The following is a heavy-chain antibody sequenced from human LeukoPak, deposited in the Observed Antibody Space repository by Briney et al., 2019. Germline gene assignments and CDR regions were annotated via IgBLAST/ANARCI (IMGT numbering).Heavy chain of an antibody. CDR3: AREDYSSGSKAFDF. V-gene: IGHV4-39*07. J-gene: IGHJ4*02. CDR2: VYYNGFT. D-gene: IGHD6-19*01. CDR1: GGSVSSGEYY. Sequence: PSETLSLTCTVSGGSVSSGEYYWGWIRQPPGKGLEWIASVYYNGFTDYNPPLKSRATISLNTSKNQFSLKLRSVTAADTAVYYCAREDYSSGSKAFDFWGQGTLVTVSS.